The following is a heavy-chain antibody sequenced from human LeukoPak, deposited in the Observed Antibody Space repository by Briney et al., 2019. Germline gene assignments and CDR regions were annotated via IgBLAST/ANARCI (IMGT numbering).Heavy chain of an antibody. Sequence: ASVKVSCKASGYTFTSYDINWARQATGQGLEWMGWMNPNSGNTGYAQKFQGRVTMTRNTSISTAYMELSSLRSEDTAVYYCATSNTMVRASPTGYFDYWGQGTLVTVSS. V-gene: IGHV1-8*01. CDR2: MNPNSGNT. CDR3: ATSNTMVRASPTGYFDY. D-gene: IGHD3-10*01. J-gene: IGHJ4*02. CDR1: GYTFTSYD.